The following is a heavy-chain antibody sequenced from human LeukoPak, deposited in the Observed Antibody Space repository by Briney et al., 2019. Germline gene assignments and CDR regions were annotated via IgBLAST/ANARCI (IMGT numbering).Heavy chain of an antibody. J-gene: IGHJ4*02. CDR2: ISWNSGNI. D-gene: IGHD5-18*01. CDR1: GGSISSYY. V-gene: IGHV3-9*01. CDR3: AKGRGYNYGYIFGYFDY. Sequence: LSLTCTVSGGSISSYYWGWIRQPPGKGLEWVSGISWNSGNIDYADSVKGRFTISRDNAKNSLYLQMNSLRAEDTALYYCAKGRGYNYGYIFGYFDYWGQGTLVTVSS.